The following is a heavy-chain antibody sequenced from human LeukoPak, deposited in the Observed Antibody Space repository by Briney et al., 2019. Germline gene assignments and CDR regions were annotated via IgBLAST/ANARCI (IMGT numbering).Heavy chain of an antibody. J-gene: IGHJ3*02. V-gene: IGHV3-53*01. D-gene: IGHD3-10*01. CDR1: GFTVSSSY. CDR3: TRDFYYGRAFDI. CDR2: IYSGGST. Sequence: GGSLRLSCAASGFTVSSSYMSWVRQAPGEGLEWVSLIYSGGSTFYADSVKGRFTISRDNSKNTLYLQMNSLRAEGTAVYYCTRDFYYGRAFDIWGQGTLVTVSS.